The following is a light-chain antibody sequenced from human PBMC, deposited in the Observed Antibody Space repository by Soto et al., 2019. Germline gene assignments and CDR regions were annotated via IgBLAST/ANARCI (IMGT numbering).Light chain of an antibody. CDR2: RND. V-gene: IGLV1-47*01. J-gene: IGLJ7*01. Sequence: QSVLTQPPSASRTPGQRVTISCSGSDSNIGSNYVYWYQQLPGTAPKLLMYRNDQRPSEVPDRFSGSKSGTSASLAISGLRSEDEADYYCATWDDSLSGLVFGGGTQLTVL. CDR1: DSNIGSNY. CDR3: ATWDDSLSGLV.